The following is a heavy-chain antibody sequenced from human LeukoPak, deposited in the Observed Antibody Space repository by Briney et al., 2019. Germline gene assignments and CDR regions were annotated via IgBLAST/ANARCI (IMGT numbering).Heavy chain of an antibody. CDR3: AREYL. CDR1: GFTFRTYW. Sequence: PGGSLRLSCAASGFTFRTYWMSWVRQAPGKGLEWVASIKQDGSERNYVASVKGRFTISRDNARDSLDLQMNSLRVEDTAVYYCAREYLWGRGTLVTVSS. J-gene: IGHJ5*02. CDR2: IKQDGSER. V-gene: IGHV3-7*01.